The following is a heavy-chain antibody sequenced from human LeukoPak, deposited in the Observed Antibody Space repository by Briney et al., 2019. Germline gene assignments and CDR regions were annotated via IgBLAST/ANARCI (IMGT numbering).Heavy chain of an antibody. Sequence: SETLSLTCAVSGYSISSGYYWGWIRQPPGKGLEWIGRIYTSGSTNYNPSLKSRVTISVDTSKNQFSLKLSSVTAADTAVYYCARDFGAGNADYWGQGTLVTVSS. J-gene: IGHJ4*02. CDR1: GYSISSGYY. V-gene: IGHV4-38-2*02. D-gene: IGHD1-1*01. CDR2: IYTSGST. CDR3: ARDFGAGNADY.